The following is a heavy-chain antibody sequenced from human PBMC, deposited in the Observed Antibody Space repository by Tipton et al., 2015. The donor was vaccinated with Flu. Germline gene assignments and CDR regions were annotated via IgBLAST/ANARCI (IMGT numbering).Heavy chain of an antibody. J-gene: IGHJ4*02. CDR3: ARGSGSGTYLIFDF. V-gene: IGHV4-4*07. D-gene: IGHD3-10*01. CDR2: MYTSGST. Sequence: LRLSCTVSGGSMSSYYRAWIRQPAGKGLEWIGRMYTSGSTKYNPSLESRATMSVDTSNNHFSLKLSSVTAADTAVYYCARGSGSGTYLIFDFWGQGTLATVSS. CDR1: GGSMSSYY.